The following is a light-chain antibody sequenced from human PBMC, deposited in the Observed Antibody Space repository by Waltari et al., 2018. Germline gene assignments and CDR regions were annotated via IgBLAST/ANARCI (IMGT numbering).Light chain of an antibody. J-gene: IGLJ2*01. V-gene: IGLV2-8*01. CDR1: SSDIGAYKY. CDR3: SSYAGSNKLI. CDR2: EVE. Sequence: QSALTQPPSASGSPGQTVIISCTGTSSDIGAYKYVSWYQQIPGRAPALIIYEVESRPPGVPDRFSGSKSGNTASLTVSGLQTEDEGYYYCSSYAGSNKLIFGGVTKLTVL.